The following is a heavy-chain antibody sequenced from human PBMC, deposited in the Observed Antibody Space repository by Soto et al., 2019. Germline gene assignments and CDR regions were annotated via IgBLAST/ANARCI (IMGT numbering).Heavy chain of an antibody. CDR3: ARGKKTRPSPAQGWFDP. CDR2: INHSGST. V-gene: IGHV4-34*01. CDR1: GGSFSGYY. D-gene: IGHD2-2*01. Sequence: SETLSLTCAVYGGSFSGYYWSWIRQPPGKGLEWIGEINHSGSTNYNPSLKSRVTISVDTSKNQFSLKLSSVTAAGTAVYYCARGKKTRPSPAQGWFDPWGQGTLVTVSS. J-gene: IGHJ5*02.